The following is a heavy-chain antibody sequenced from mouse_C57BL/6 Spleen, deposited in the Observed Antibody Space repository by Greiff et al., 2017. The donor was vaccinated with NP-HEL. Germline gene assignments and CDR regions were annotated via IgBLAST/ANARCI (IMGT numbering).Heavy chain of an antibody. Sequence: QAQLQQSGAELAKPGASVKLSCKASGYTFTSYWMHWVKQRPGQGLEWIGYINPSSGYTKYNQKFKDKATLTADKSSSTAYMQLSSLTYEDSAVYYCARWGTVVDTWNYYAMDYWGQGASVTVSS. D-gene: IGHD1-1*01. CDR1: GYTFTSYW. CDR3: ARWGTVVDTWNYYAMDY. J-gene: IGHJ4*01. V-gene: IGHV1-7*01. CDR2: INPSSGYT.